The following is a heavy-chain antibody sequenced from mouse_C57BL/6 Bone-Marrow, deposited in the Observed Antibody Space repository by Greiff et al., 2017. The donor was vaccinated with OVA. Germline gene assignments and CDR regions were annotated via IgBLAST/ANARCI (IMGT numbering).Heavy chain of an antibody. CDR3: ARSTMVTTAAPGYWCFDD. CDR2: IDPSDSYT. CDR1: GYTFTSYW. Sequence: QVQLQQSGAELVRPGTSVKLSCKASGYTFTSYWMHWVKQRPGQGLEWIGVIDPSDSYTNYNQKFKGKATFTVDTSSSTAYMQLSSLTSEDAAVYYCARSTMVTTAAPGYWCFDDWGTGTTVTVSA. D-gene: IGHD2-2*01. V-gene: IGHV1-59*01. J-gene: IGHJ1*03.